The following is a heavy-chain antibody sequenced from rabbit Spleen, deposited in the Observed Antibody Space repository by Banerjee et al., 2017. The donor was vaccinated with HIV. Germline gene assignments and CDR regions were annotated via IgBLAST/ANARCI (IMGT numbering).Heavy chain of an antibody. V-gene: IGHV1S45*01. D-gene: IGHD3-3*01. CDR3: ARDLVVAIGWNFNL. CDR1: GFSFSSVYD. CDR2: IAGSSSAFT. J-gene: IGHJ4*01. Sequence: QEQLVESGGGLVKPGASLTLTCKASGFSFSSVYDMCWVRQAPGKGLEWISCIAGSSSAFTYSATWATGRFTISKTSSTTVTLQMTSLTAADTATHFCARDLVVAIGWNFNLWGPGTLVTVS.